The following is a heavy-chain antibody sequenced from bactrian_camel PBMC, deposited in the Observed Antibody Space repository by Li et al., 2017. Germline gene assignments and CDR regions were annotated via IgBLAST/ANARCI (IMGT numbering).Heavy chain of an antibody. CDR2: ISARATET. Sequence: HVQLVESGGGSVQAGGSLRLSCAASGFTFGKSSMSWVRQTPGKGYEWVSGISARATETRYADSVKGRFTISRDNAKNVLYLQLNNLKLEDTAMYYCAEGRTEVPHDCCASKGTQVTVS. CDR1: GFTFGKSS. J-gene: IGHJ4*01. D-gene: IGHD6*01. V-gene: IGHV3S1*01.